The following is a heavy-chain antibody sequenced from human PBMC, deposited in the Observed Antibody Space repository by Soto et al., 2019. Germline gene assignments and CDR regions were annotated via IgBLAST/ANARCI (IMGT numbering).Heavy chain of an antibody. CDR3: ARLADIVATTANWFDP. V-gene: IGHV5-51*01. D-gene: IGHD5-12*01. J-gene: IGHJ5*02. Sequence: GESLKISCKGSGYSFTSYWIGWVRQMPGKGLEWMGIIYPGDSDTRYSPSFQGQVTISADKSISTAYLQWSSLKASDTAMYYCARLADIVATTANWFDPWGQGTLVTVSS. CDR1: GYSFTSYW. CDR2: IYPGDSDT.